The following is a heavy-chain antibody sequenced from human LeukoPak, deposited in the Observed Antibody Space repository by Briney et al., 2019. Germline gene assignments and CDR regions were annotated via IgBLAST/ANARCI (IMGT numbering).Heavy chain of an antibody. CDR3: ARGLGRELDGAFDI. V-gene: IGHV3-53*01. CDR1: GFTVSSNY. J-gene: IGHJ3*02. D-gene: IGHD3-10*01. CDR2: IYGGGRT. Sequence: GGSLRLSCAASGFTVSSNYMSWVRQAPGKGLEWVSVIYGGGRTYYADSVKGRFTISRDNSRNTLYLQMNSLRAEDTAVYYCARGLGRELDGAFDIWGQGTMVTVSS.